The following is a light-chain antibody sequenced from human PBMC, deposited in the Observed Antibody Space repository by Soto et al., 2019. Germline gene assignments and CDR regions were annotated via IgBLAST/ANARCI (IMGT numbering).Light chain of an antibody. J-gene: IGKJ2*01. CDR1: QSVSSSY. V-gene: IGKV3-20*01. CDR3: QQYGNSPPNT. Sequence: EIVLTQSPGTLSLSPGERATLSCRASQSVSSSYLAWYQQKPGQAPRLLIYGASSRATGIPDRFSGRGSGTDFTLTISRLEPEDFAVYFCQQYGNSPPNTFGQGTKVEIK. CDR2: GAS.